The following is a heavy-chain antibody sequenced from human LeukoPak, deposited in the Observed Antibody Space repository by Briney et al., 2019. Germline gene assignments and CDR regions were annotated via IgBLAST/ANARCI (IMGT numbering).Heavy chain of an antibody. Sequence: SETLSLTCTVSGGSISSSSYYWGWIRQPPGKGLEWIGSIYYSGSTYYNPSLKSRVTISVDTSKNQFSLKLSSVTAADTAVYYCARHGIGYSSGLGAFDIWGQGTMVTVSS. D-gene: IGHD6-19*01. V-gene: IGHV4-39*01. J-gene: IGHJ3*02. CDR1: GGSISSSSYY. CDR3: ARHGIGYSSGLGAFDI. CDR2: IYYSGST.